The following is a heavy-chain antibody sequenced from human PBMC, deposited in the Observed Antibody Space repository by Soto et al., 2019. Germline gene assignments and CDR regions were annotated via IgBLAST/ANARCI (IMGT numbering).Heavy chain of an antibody. Sequence: QVQLVQSGAEVKKPGASVKVSCKASGYTFTSYAMHWVRQAPGQRLEWMGWINAGNGNTKYSQKFKGRVTITRDTSASTAYMELSSLRSEDTAVYYCARDRVAGNFDYWGQGTLVTVSS. CDR3: ARDRVAGNFDY. CDR2: INAGNGNT. J-gene: IGHJ4*02. D-gene: IGHD6-19*01. V-gene: IGHV1-3*01. CDR1: GYTFTSYA.